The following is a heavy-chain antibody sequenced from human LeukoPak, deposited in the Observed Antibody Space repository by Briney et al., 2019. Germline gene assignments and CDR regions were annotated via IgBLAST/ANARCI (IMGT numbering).Heavy chain of an antibody. V-gene: IGHV1-69*13. Sequence: ASVKVSCKASGGTFSSYAISWVRQAPGQGLEWMGGITPMFGTAKYAQKFQGRVTITADESTSTAYMELSSLRSEDTAVYYCARDSSEFRSLIFHWGQGTLVTVSS. CDR1: GGTFSSYA. CDR2: ITPMFGTA. CDR3: ARDSSEFRSLIFH. J-gene: IGHJ1*01. D-gene: IGHD3-9*01.